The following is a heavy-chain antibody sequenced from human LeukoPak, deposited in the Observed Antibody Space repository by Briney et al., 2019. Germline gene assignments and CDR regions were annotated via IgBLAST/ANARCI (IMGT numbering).Heavy chain of an antibody. D-gene: IGHD6-19*01. J-gene: IGHJ4*02. V-gene: IGHV6-1*01. CDR3: AKVVSGMFER. Sequence: SQTLSLTCGISGDSVSSNSATWNWIRQSPSRGLEWLGRTYYRSKWRNDYAESVKSRITINPDTSKNQFSLQLNSVTLEDTAVYYCAKVVSGMFERWGQGTLVTVSS. CDR1: GDSVSSNSAT. CDR2: TYYRSKWRN.